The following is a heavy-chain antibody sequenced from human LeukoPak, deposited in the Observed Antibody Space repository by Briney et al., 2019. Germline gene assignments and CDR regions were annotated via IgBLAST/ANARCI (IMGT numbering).Heavy chain of an antibody. V-gene: IGHV3-23*01. Sequence: PGGSLRLSCAASGFTFSSFSMSWVRQAPGKGLECVSVISGSGSSTTYADSVKGRFTISRDNTKSTLYLQMISLRAEDTAVYYGAKRGSGWYVGLFDYWGQGTLVTVSS. CDR3: AKRGSGWYVGLFDY. CDR2: ISGSGSST. D-gene: IGHD6-19*01. CDR1: GFTFSSFS. J-gene: IGHJ4*02.